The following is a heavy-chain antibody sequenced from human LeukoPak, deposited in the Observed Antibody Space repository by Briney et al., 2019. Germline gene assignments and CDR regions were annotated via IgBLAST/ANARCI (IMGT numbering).Heavy chain of an antibody. J-gene: IGHJ4*02. CDR3: AKGHYYGSGSLDY. V-gene: IGHV3-23*01. CDR2: IGGRDGST. CDR1: GFIFSSYA. Sequence: GGSLRLSCAASGFIFSSYAMSWVRQAPGKGLEWVSAIGGRDGSTYYADSVKGRFTISRDNSKNTLYVQMNSLRAEDTAVYYCAKGHYYGSGSLDYWGQGTLVTVSS. D-gene: IGHD3-10*01.